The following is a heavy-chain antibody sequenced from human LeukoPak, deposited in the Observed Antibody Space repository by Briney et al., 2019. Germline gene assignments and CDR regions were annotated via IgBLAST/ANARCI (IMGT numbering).Heavy chain of an antibody. J-gene: IGHJ5*02. Sequence: SGTLSLTCAVSGGSISSSNWWSWVRQPPGKGLEWIGEIYHSGSTNYNPSLKSRVTISVDKSKNQFSLRLSSVTAADTAVYYCSRLYGDYGWFDPWGQGTLVTVSS. CDR2: IYHSGST. D-gene: IGHD4-17*01. CDR1: GGSISSSNW. CDR3: SRLYGDYGWFDP. V-gene: IGHV4-4*02.